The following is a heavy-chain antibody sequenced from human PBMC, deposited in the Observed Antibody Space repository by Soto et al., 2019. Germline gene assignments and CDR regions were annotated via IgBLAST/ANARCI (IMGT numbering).Heavy chain of an antibody. CDR2: ISAYNGNT. Sequence: QVQLVQSGAEVKKPGASVKVSCKASGYTFTNYDISWVRQAPGQGLEWMGWISAYNGNTNYAQNLQGRVTMTTDTSKSTAYMERRRMRPEDTAVYYWARVGCVIVGVPATGVRAFDIGGQGTTVNVSS. D-gene: IGHD2-2*01. V-gene: IGHV1-18*01. CDR1: GYTFTNYD. J-gene: IGHJ3*02. CDR3: ARVGCVIVGVPATGVRAFDI.